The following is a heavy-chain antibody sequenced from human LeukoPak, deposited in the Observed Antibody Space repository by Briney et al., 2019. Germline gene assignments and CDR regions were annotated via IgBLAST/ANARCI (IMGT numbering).Heavy chain of an antibody. D-gene: IGHD5-18*01. CDR3: ARDPGATTDSYGCFDY. CDR2: IYYSGST. J-gene: IGHJ4*02. CDR1: GGSICSGDYY. Sequence: SETLSLTCTVSGGSICSGDYYWSWIRQPPGKGLEWIGYIYYSGSTYYNPSLKSRVTISVDTSKNQFSLKLSSVTAADTAVYYCARDPGATTDSYGCFDYWGQGTLVTVSS. V-gene: IGHV4-30-4*01.